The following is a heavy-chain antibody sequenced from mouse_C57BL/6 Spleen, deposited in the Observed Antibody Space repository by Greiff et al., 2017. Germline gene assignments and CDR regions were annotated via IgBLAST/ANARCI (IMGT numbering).Heavy chain of an antibody. V-gene: IGHV1-64*01. CDR2: IHPNCGST. D-gene: IGHD2-3*01. J-gene: IGHJ4*01. CDR1: GYTFTSYW. Sequence: QVQLQQSGAELVKPGASVKLSCKASGYTFTSYWMHWVKQRPGQGLEWIGMIHPNCGSTNYNEKFKSKATLTVDKSSSTAYMQLSSLTSEDSAVYYCARSEGYYLYAMDYWGQGTSVTVSS. CDR3: ARSEGYYLYAMDY.